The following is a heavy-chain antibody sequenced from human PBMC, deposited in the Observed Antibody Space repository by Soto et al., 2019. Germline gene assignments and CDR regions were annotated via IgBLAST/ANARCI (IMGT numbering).Heavy chain of an antibody. V-gene: IGHV5-51*01. D-gene: IGHD3-16*01. Sequence: EVQLVQSGAEVKKPGESLQISCKGSGYSFTSYWIGWVRQMPGKGLEWMGIIYPGDSDTRYSPSFQGQVTISADKSISTAYLQWSSLKASDTAMYYCARYFRFWALDYYYGMDVWGQGTTVTVSS. CDR1: GYSFTSYW. CDR3: ARYFRFWALDYYYGMDV. J-gene: IGHJ6*02. CDR2: IYPGDSDT.